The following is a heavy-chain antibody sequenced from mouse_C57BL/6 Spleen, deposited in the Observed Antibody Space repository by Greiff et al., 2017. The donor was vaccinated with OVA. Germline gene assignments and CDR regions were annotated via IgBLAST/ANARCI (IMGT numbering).Heavy chain of an antibody. J-gene: IGHJ4*01. V-gene: IGHV1-50*01. D-gene: IGHD1-1*01. CDR3: ARSRSLITTVVDYAMDY. Sequence: QVQLQQPGAELVKPGASVKLSCKASGYTFTSYWMQWVKQRPGQGLEWIGEIDPSDSYTNYTHKFKGKATLTVDTSSSTAYMQLSSLTSEDSAVYECARSRSLITTVVDYAMDYWGQGTSVTVSS. CDR2: IDPSDSYT. CDR1: GYTFTSYW.